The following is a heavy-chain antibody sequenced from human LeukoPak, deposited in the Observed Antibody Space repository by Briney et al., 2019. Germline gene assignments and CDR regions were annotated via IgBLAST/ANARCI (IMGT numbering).Heavy chain of an antibody. Sequence: SETLSLTCTVSGGSISSYYWSWIRQPPGKGLEWIGYIYYSGSTNYNPSLKSRVTMSVDTSKNQFSLKLSSVTAADTAVYYCARDPGYCSGGSCSDYYYYGMDVWGKGTTVTVSS. J-gene: IGHJ6*04. CDR3: ARDPGYCSGGSCSDYYYYGMDV. CDR2: IYYSGST. CDR1: GGSISSYY. D-gene: IGHD2-15*01. V-gene: IGHV4-59*01.